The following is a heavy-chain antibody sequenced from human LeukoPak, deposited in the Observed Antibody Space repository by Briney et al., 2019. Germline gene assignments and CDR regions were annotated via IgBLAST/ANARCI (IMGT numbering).Heavy chain of an antibody. Sequence: PGGSLRLSCAVSGFTFSSYSMNWVRQAPGKGLERVSSISSSSTYIYYADSVKGRFTISRDNAKNSLYLQMNSLRAEDTAVHYCARAGYSSSWTFDYWGQGTLVTVSS. J-gene: IGHJ4*02. CDR2: ISSSSTYI. CDR1: GFTFSSYS. CDR3: ARAGYSSSWTFDY. V-gene: IGHV3-21*01. D-gene: IGHD6-13*01.